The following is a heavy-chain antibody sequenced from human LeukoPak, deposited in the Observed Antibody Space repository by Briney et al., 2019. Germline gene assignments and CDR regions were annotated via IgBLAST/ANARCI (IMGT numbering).Heavy chain of an antibody. D-gene: IGHD2-2*02. CDR3: ARRFLGYCSSTSCYTGYWYFDL. V-gene: IGHV4-38-2*01. Sequence: SETLSLTCAVSGYSISSGYYWGWIRQPPGKGLEWIGSIYRSGSTYYNPSLKSRVTISVDTSKNQFSLKLSSVTAADTAVYYCARRFLGYCSSTSCYTGYWYFDLWGRGTLVTVPS. J-gene: IGHJ2*01. CDR2: IYRSGST. CDR1: GYSISSGYY.